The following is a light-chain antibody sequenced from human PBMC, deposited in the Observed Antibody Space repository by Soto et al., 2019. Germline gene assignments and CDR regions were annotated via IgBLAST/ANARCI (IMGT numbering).Light chain of an antibody. V-gene: IGLV2-14*03. CDR1: SSDVGGYNY. J-gene: IGLJ1*01. CDR2: EVS. CDR3: SSYTSSSAPYV. Sequence: QSVLTQPASVSGSPGHSITISCTGTSSDVGGYNYVSWYQQHPGKAPKLMIYEVSNRPSGDSDRVSGSKSGNTASLTISGLQAEDEADYYCSSYTSSSAPYVFGSGTKVTVL.